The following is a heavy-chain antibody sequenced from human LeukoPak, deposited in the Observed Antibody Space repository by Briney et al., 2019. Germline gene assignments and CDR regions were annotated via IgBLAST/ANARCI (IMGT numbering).Heavy chain of an antibody. Sequence: PGESLKISCKGSGYSLTSYWISWVRQMPGKGLEWMGRIDPSDSYTNYSPSFQGHVTISADKSISTAYLQWSSLKASDTAMYYCARLPKSNYDSSGYSDYWGQGTLVTVSS. CDR1: GYSLTSYW. CDR3: ARLPKSNYDSSGYSDY. D-gene: IGHD3-22*01. CDR2: IDPSDSYT. J-gene: IGHJ4*02. V-gene: IGHV5-10-1*01.